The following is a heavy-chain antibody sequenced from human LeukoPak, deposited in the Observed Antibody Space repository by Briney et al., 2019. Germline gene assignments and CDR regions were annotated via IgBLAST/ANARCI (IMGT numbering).Heavy chain of an antibody. V-gene: IGHV3-74*01. CDR1: GFTLSTYW. D-gene: IGHD4-11*01. J-gene: IGHJ3*02. CDR2: INSEGSST. Sequence: PGGSLRLSCAASGFTLSTYWMHWVRQAPGKGLVWVSRINSEGSSTTYADSVKGRFTISRDNAKNSLYLQMNSLRAEGTAVYYCARESKGAEEAYDIWGQGTMVTVSS. CDR3: ARESKGAEEAYDI.